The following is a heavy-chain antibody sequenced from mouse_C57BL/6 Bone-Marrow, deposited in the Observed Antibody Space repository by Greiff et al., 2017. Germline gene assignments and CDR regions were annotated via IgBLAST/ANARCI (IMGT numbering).Heavy chain of an antibody. CDR3: ARSPGSIPYWYFDV. CDR2: IYPRSGNT. Sequence: VQLQQSGAELARPGASVKLSCKASGYTFTSYGISWVQQRTGQGLEWIGKIYPRSGNTYYNDKFKGKATLTADKSSSTAYMELRSLTSEDSAVYYCARSPGSIPYWYFDVWGTGTTVTVSS. D-gene: IGHD1-1*01. J-gene: IGHJ1*03. V-gene: IGHV1-81*01. CDR1: GYTFTSYG.